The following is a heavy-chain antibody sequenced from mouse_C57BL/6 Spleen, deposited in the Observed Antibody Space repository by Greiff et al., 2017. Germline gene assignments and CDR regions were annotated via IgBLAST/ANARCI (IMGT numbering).Heavy chain of an antibody. Sequence: EVKLVESGGDLVKPGGSLKLSCAASGFTFSSYGMSWVRQTPDKRLEWVATISSGGSYTYYPDSVKGRFTISRDNAKNTLYLQMSSLKSEDTAMYYCARHDYDDGLYAMDYWGQGTSVTVSS. CDR1: GFTFSSYG. J-gene: IGHJ4*01. CDR2: ISSGGSYT. CDR3: ARHDYDDGLYAMDY. V-gene: IGHV5-6*02. D-gene: IGHD2-4*01.